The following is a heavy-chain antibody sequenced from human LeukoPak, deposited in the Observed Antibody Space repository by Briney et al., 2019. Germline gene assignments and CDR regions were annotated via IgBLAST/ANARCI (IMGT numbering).Heavy chain of an antibody. CDR3: ARTTVDCSSTSCYNWFDP. D-gene: IGHD2-2*01. CDR2: IHYSGST. CDR1: GGSIISYY. V-gene: IGHV4-59*01. Sequence: SETLSLTCTVSGGSIISYYWSWIRQPPGKGLEWIGFIHYSGSTNYNPSLKSRVTISVDTSKNQFSLKLSSVTAADTAVYYCARTTVDCSSTSCYNWFDPWGQGTLVTVSS. J-gene: IGHJ5*02.